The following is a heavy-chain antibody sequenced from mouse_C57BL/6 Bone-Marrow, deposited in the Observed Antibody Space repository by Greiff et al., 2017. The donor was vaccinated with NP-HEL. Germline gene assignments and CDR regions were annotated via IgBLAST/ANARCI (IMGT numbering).Heavy chain of an antibody. V-gene: IGHV1-64*01. D-gene: IGHD1-1*01. Sequence: QVQLQQPGAELVKPGASVKLSCKASGYTFTSYWMHWVKQRPGQGLEWIGMIHPNSGSTNYNEKFKSKATLTVDKSSSTAYMQLSGLTSEDSAVYYCASNYYGSDYYAMDYWGQGTSVTVSS. CDR2: IHPNSGST. CDR3: ASNYYGSDYYAMDY. J-gene: IGHJ4*01. CDR1: GYTFTSYW.